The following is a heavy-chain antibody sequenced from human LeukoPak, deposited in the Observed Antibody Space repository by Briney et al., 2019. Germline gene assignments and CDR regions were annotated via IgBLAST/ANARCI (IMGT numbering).Heavy chain of an antibody. CDR3: AKAAAAPGFDF. Sequence: GGSLRLSCAASGFTFSSYWMSWVRQAPGKGLEWVATVSGSGDRMYHADSVKGRFTISRDNSKNTIYLQMNSLRAEDTALYYCAKAAAAPGFDFWGQGTLVTVSS. CDR2: VSGSGDRM. CDR1: GFTFSSYW. V-gene: IGHV3-23*01. D-gene: IGHD6-13*01. J-gene: IGHJ4*02.